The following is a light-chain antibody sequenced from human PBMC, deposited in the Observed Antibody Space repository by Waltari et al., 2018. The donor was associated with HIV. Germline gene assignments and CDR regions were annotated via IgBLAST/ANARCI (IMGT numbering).Light chain of an antibody. CDR3: TAWDDSLNGEVV. CDR1: NSNIGRNT. V-gene: IGLV1-44*01. J-gene: IGLJ2*01. CDR2: GNT. Sequence: QSVLTQPPSASGTPGQRVTIPCSGRNSNIGRNTVNCYQQLPGPAPKPLIYGNTQRPSGVPDRFSGSKSGTSASLAISGLQSEDEADYYCTAWDDSLNGEVVFGGGTKLTVL.